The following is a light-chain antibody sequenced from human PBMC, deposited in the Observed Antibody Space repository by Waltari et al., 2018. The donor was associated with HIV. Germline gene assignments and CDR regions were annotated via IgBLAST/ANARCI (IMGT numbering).Light chain of an antibody. CDR3: SAWDASLGAWM. CDR1: TSNIGTNN. V-gene: IGLV1-44*01. CDR2: GNI. J-gene: IGLJ3*02. Sequence: QSVLTQPPSASGTPGQRIIISCSGSTSNIGTNNVNWYQQLPGTTPRHLMHGNIQRPSGVPDRFSGARSGTSASLAISGLQSEDEADYYCSAWDASLGAWMFGGGTKLTVL.